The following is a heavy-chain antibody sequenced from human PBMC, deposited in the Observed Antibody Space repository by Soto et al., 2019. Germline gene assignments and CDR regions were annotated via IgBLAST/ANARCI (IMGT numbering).Heavy chain of an antibody. CDR2: IYYSGST. V-gene: IGHV4-59*06. D-gene: IGHD3-9*01. Sequence: SETLSLTCTVSGGSMISYYWSWIRQHPGKGLEWIGYIYYSGSTYYNPSLKSRVTISVDTSKNQFSLKLNSVTAADTAVYYCARQGQSVVDLTYYYYGLDVWGQGTTVTVSS. J-gene: IGHJ6*02. CDR3: ARQGQSVVDLTYYYYGLDV. CDR1: GGSMISYY.